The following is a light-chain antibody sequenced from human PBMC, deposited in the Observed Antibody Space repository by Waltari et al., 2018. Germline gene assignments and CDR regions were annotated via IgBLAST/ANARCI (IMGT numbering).Light chain of an antibody. J-gene: IGLJ3*02. CDR1: STAVGGYKS. Sequence: QSALTQPASVSGSPGPSITIPCTGTSTAVGGYKSGPWYHPHPGKAPKRMIYDVSNRPSGVSNRFSGSKSGNTASLTISGLQAEDEADYYCCSYTSSRTWVFGGGTKVTVL. V-gene: IGLV2-14*03. CDR3: CSYTSSRTWV. CDR2: DVS.